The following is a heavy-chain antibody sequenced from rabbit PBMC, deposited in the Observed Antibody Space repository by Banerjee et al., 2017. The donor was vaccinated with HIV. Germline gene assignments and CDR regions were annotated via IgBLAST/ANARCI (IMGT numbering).Heavy chain of an antibody. CDR3: ARGGL. V-gene: IGHV1S45*01. CDR2: INTSSGNT. J-gene: IGHJ4*01. Sequence: QEQLEESGGGLVTPGGTLTLTCTASGFDFSSYHMGWARQAPGKGLEWIGDINTSSGNTVYASWAKGRFTISKTSSTTVTLQMTNLTAADTATYFCARGGLWGQGTLVTVS. CDR1: GFDFSSYH.